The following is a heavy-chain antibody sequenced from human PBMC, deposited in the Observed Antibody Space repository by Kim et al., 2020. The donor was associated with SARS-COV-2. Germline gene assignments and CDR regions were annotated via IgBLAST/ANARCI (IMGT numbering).Heavy chain of an antibody. V-gene: IGHV1-18*01. CDR1: GYTFTSYG. J-gene: IGHJ4*02. CDR3: ARESLPIAARPVYFDY. D-gene: IGHD6-6*01. CDR2: ISAYNGNT. Sequence: ASVKVSCKASGYTFTSYGISWVRQAPGQGLEWMGWISAYNGNTNYAQKLQGRVTMTTDTSTSTAYMDLRSLRSDDTAVYYCARESLPIAARPVYFDYWGQGTLVTVSS.